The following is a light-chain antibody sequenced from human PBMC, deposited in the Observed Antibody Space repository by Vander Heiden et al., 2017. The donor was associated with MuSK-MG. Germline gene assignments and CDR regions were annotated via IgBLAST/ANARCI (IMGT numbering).Light chain of an antibody. CDR1: SSDVGGYNY. Sequence: QSALTQPRSVSGSPGPPVTISCTGTSSDVGGYNYVSWYQQHPGKAPKLMIYDVNKRPSGVPDRFSGSKSGNTASLTISGLQAEDEADYYCCSYAGSYTYVFGTGTKVTVL. J-gene: IGLJ1*01. CDR3: CSYAGSYTYV. CDR2: DVN. V-gene: IGLV2-11*01.